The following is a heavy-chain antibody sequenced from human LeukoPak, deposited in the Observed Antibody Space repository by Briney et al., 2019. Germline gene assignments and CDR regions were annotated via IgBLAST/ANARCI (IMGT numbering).Heavy chain of an antibody. CDR2: LYPGDSDSDS. V-gene: IGHV5-51*01. CDR1: GYRFTSYW. D-gene: IGHD3-10*01. J-gene: IGHJ4*02. CDR3: ARRDYYGSGSYWGAFDY. Sequence: GESLKISCKGSGYRFTSYWIGWERQMPGKGLELTGVLYPGDSDSDSKYNPSFLCQVTISADKPISTAYLQWSSLKASDTAIYYCARRDYYGSGSYWGAFDYWGQGTLVTVSS.